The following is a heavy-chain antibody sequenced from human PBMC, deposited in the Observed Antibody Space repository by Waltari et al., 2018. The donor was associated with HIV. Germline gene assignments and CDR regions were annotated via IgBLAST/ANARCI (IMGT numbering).Heavy chain of an antibody. CDR3: ARGGSSSWYSPYDH. Sequence: QVQLQQWGAGLLKPSETLSLTCAVYGGSFRGYYWSWIRQPPGKGLEWIAEINQSGRTNYNPSLKSRVTMSVDTSKNQFSLKLSSATAADTAVYYCARGGSSSWYSPYDHWGQGTLVTVSS. D-gene: IGHD6-13*01. J-gene: IGHJ4*02. CDR1: GGSFRGYY. V-gene: IGHV4-34*01. CDR2: INQSGRT.